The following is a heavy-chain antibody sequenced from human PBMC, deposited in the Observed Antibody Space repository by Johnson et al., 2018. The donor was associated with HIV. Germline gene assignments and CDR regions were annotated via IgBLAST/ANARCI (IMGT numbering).Heavy chain of an antibody. CDR2: ISGSGGTT. J-gene: IGHJ3*02. D-gene: IGHD3-22*01. CDR3: VKENHFYDSSGDPSDAFDM. Sequence: MQLVESGGGVVQPGGSLRLSCAASGFTFSRYGMHWVRQAPGKGLEWVSAISGSGGTTYYADSVKGRFTISRANSRNTLFLQMSSLRVDDTALYFCVKENHFYDSSGDPSDAFDMWGQGTRVTVSS. CDR1: GFTFSRYG. V-gene: IGHV3-23*04.